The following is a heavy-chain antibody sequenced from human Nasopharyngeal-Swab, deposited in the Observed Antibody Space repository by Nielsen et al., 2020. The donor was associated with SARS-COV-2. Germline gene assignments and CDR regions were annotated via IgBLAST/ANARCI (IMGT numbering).Heavy chain of an antibody. CDR3: ATDYVETRDY. J-gene: IGHJ4*02. D-gene: IGHD4-17*01. Sequence: WIRQPPGKGLEWVSSISSSSSYIYYADSVKGRFAISRDNAKNSLYLQMNSLRAEDTAVYYCATDYVETRDYWGQGTRVTVSS. V-gene: IGHV3-21*01. CDR2: ISSSSSYI.